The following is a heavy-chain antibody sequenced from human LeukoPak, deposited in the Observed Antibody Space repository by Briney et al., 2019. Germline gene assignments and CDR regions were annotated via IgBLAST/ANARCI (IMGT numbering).Heavy chain of an antibody. CDR1: GYTFTRYY. D-gene: IGHD1-26*01. CDR2: INPSGGST. J-gene: IGHJ4*02. V-gene: IGHV1-46*01. CDR3: AKLGATVGYSPIDY. Sequence: GASVKVSCKASGYTFTRYYMYWVRQAPGQGLEWMGIINPSGGSTSCAQKFQGRVTLTRDTSTSTAYMELRSLRSDDTAVYYCAKLGATVGYSPIDYWGQGTLVTVSS.